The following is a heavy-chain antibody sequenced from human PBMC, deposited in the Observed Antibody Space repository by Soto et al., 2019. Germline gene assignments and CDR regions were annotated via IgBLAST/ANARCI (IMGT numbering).Heavy chain of an antibody. CDR2: ISSSGSTI. J-gene: IGHJ6*02. D-gene: IGHD2-15*01. CDR1: GFTFSSYE. Sequence: PGGSLRLSCAASGFTFSSYEMNWVRQAPGKGLEWVSYISSSGSTIDYADSVKGRFTISRDNAKNSLYLQMNSLRAEDTAVYYCARHSCLRSGGGSCYYYYGMDVWGQGTTVTVSS. V-gene: IGHV3-48*03. CDR3: ARHSCLRSGGGSCYYYYGMDV.